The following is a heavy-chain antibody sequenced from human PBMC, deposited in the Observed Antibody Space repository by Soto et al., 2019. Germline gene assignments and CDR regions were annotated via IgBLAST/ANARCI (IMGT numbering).Heavy chain of an antibody. V-gene: IGHV3-23*01. CDR3: AKDRRAGGNSAFYFDF. D-gene: IGHD3-16*01. Sequence: GSLRLSWRASGCNFSSYAMSRVRQDPGMGLEWVSPNSATGGGTYYADSVKGRFTISRDNSHNTLYLQVHSLTAEDTAVYYCAKDRRAGGNSAFYFDFWGQGAQVTVSS. J-gene: IGHJ4*02. CDR2: NSATGGGT. CDR1: GCNFSSYA.